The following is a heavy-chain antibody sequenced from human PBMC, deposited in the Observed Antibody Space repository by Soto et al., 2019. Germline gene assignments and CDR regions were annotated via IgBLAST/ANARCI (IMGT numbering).Heavy chain of an antibody. D-gene: IGHD2-21*01. J-gene: IGHJ4*02. CDR1: GFTFKHNA. Sequence: QVQLVESGGGVVQPGRSLTICCTASGFTFKHNAMHWIRQAPAKGLEWVADISYDGSTKNYADSVKGRFTISRDNSKNTLSLQMSALKGEDTATYYCAREGIAESGPNYYDFWGQGTLVAVSS. CDR3: AREGIAESGPNYYDF. V-gene: IGHV3-30-3*01. CDR2: ISYDGSTK.